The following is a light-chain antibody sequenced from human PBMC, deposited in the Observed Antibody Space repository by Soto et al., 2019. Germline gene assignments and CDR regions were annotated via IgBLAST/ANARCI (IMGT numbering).Light chain of an antibody. V-gene: IGKV1-9*01. J-gene: IGKJ5*01. CDR2: TAS. CDR1: QGISSY. CDR3: QQRNSYPIT. Sequence: DIQMTQSHSTLSAPVGDRVTITCRASQGISSYLAWYQQKPGKAPNLLIHTASTLQSGVPSRFSGSGSGTEFTLTISSLQTEDFATYYCQQRNSYPITFGQGTDWRL.